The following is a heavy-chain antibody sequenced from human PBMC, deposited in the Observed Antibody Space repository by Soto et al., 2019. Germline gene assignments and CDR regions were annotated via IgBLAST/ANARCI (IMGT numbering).Heavy chain of an antibody. CDR2: IYYSGST. Sequence: SETLSLTCTVSGGSISSSSYYWGWIRQPPGKGLEWIGSIYYSGSTYYNPSLKSRVTISVDTSKNQFSLKLSSVTAADTAVYYCARVYGANGRYFDYWGQGTLVTVSS. V-gene: IGHV4-39*01. CDR3: ARVYGANGRYFDY. CDR1: GGSISSSSYY. J-gene: IGHJ4*02. D-gene: IGHD4-17*01.